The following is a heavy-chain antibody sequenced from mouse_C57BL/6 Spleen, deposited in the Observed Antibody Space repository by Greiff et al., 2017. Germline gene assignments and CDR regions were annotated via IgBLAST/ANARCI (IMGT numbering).Heavy chain of an antibody. CDR3: ARSAPTGPSFAY. V-gene: IGHV1-50*01. D-gene: IGHD2-10*01. J-gene: IGHJ3*01. CDR1: GYTFTSYW. Sequence: QVQLQQPGAELVKPGASVKLSCKASGYTFTSYWMQWVKQRPGQGLEWIGEIDPSDSYTNYNQKFKGKATLTVDTSSSTAYMQLSSLTSEDSAVYYCARSAPTGPSFAYWGQGTLVTVSA. CDR2: IDPSDSYT.